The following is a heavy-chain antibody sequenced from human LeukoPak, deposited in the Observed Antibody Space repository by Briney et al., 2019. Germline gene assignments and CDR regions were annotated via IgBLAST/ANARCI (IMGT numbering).Heavy chain of an antibody. D-gene: IGHD6-19*01. J-gene: IGHJ4*02. V-gene: IGHV4-61*02. CDR3: ARAPPRNSSGWYRYFDY. Sequence: SQTLSLTCTVSGGSISSGSYYWSWIRQPAGKGLEWIGRIYTSGSTNYNPSLKSRVTISVDTSKNQFSLKLSSVTAADTAVYYCARAPPRNSSGWYRYFDYWGQGTPVTVSS. CDR2: IYTSGST. CDR1: GGSISSGSYY.